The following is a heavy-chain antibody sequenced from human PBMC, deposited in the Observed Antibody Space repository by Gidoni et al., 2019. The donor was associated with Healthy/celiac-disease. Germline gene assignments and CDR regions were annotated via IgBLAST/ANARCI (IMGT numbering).Heavy chain of an antibody. CDR2: INPSGGST. J-gene: IGHJ6*02. V-gene: IGHV1-46*01. D-gene: IGHD4-4*01. CDR1: GYTITSYH. CDR3: ARDLATVTTYYYYGMDV. Sequence: QVQLVQSGAEVKKPGASVKVSCKASGYTITSYHMHWVRQAPGQGLEWMGIINPSGGSTSYAQKFQGRVTMTRDTSTSTVYMELSSLRSEDTAVYYCARDLATVTTYYYYGMDVWGQGTTVTVSS.